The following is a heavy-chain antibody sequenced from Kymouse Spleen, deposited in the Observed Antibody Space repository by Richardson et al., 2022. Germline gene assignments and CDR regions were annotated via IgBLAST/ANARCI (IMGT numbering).Heavy chain of an antibody. CDR1: GFTFDDYA. J-gene: IGHJ6*02. CDR3: AKDIRSRIAAAGTYYYYGMDV. CDR2: ISWNSGSI. D-gene: IGHD6-13*01. V-gene: IGHV3-9*01. Sequence: EVQLVESGGGLVQPGRSLRLSCAASGFTFDDYAMHWVRQAPGKGLEWVSGISWNSGSIGYADSVKGRFTISRDNAKNSLYLQMNSLRAEDTALYYCAKDIRSRIAAAGTYYYYGMDVWGQGTTVTVSS.